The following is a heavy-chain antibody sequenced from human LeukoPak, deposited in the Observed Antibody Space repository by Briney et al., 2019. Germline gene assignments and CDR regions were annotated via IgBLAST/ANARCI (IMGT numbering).Heavy chain of an antibody. CDR1: GGSISYYY. Sequence: SETLSLTCTVSGGSISYYYWSWIRQPPGKGLEWIGYIYTSGSTNYNPSLKSRVTISVDTSKNQFSLKLSSVTAADTAVYYCARSRDSSGYYPDPLDYWGQGTLVTVSS. V-gene: IGHV4-4*09. CDR2: IYTSGST. J-gene: IGHJ4*02. CDR3: ARSRDSSGYYPDPLDY. D-gene: IGHD3-22*01.